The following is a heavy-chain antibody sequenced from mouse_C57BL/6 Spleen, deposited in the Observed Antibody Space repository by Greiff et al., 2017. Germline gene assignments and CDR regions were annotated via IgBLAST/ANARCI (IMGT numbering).Heavy chain of an antibody. Sequence: VKLMESGPELVKPGASVKISCKASGYAFSSSWMNWVKQRPGKGLEWIGRIYPGDGDTNYNGKFKGKATLTADKSSSTAYMQLSSLTSEDSAVYFCARQVNDNYGSSTEYFDVWGTGTTVTVSS. CDR2: IYPGDGDT. D-gene: IGHD1-1*01. CDR3: ARQVNDNYGSSTEYFDV. J-gene: IGHJ1*03. V-gene: IGHV1-82*01. CDR1: GYAFSSSW.